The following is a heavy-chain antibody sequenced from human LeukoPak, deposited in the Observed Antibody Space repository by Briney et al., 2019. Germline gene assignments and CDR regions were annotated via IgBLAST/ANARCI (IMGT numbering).Heavy chain of an antibody. D-gene: IGHD6-19*01. CDR1: GYSFTNYW. CDR2: FYPGDSDT. Sequence: GESLKISCKGSGYSFTNYWIGWVRQMPGKGLEWKGIFYPGDSDTIYSPSFQGQVTISADKSISTAYLQWSSLKASDTAMYYCASRIKEYSSGWCWGQGTLVTVSS. V-gene: IGHV5-51*01. J-gene: IGHJ4*02. CDR3: ASRIKEYSSGWC.